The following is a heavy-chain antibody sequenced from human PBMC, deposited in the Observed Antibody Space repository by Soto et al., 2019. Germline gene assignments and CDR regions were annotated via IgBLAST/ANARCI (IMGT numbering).Heavy chain of an antibody. D-gene: IGHD3-10*01. J-gene: IGHJ4*02. CDR3: ARDRDDYGSGNYYNRIDF. Sequence: QVQLVQSGAEVKKPGSSVKVSCKASGGIFSTYAISWLRRAPGQGLEWMGGIIPIFGTPNYAQRFQGRATITADEATSTAYMELSRLSSEDRAVYYCARDRDDYGSGNYYNRIDFWGQGTLVTVSS. V-gene: IGHV1-69*01. CDR2: IIPIFGTP. CDR1: GGIFSTYA.